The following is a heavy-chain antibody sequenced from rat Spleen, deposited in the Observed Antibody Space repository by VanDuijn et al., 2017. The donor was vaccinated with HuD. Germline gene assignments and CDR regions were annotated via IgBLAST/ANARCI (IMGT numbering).Heavy chain of an antibody. CDR1: GFVFSDHY. V-gene: IGHV5-29*01. J-gene: IGHJ2*01. CDR2: MSYDGSIT. Sequence: EVQLVESDGGLVQPGRSLKLSCAASGFVFSDHYVTWVRQAPTKGLEWVATMSYDGSITYYRDSVKGRFTISRDNAKSTLYLQMDSLRSEDTATYYCARHPRPLDYWGQGVMVTVSS. CDR3: ARHPRPLDY. D-gene: IGHD3-1*01.